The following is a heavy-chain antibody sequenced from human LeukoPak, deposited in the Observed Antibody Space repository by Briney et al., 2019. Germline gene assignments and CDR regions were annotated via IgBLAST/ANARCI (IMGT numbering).Heavy chain of an antibody. D-gene: IGHD3-10*01. CDR2: INDDGSFR. CDR3: ARVSGPGMNEYYHL. Sequence: GGSLRLSCAASGITFSGAWMHCARQAPGKGLVWVSRINDDGSFRRYANSVKGRFTISRDNAKNTLFLQMDSLRAEDTAVYYCARVSGPGMNEYYHLWGQGTLVTVSS. V-gene: IGHV3-74*01. J-gene: IGHJ1*01. CDR1: GITFSGAW.